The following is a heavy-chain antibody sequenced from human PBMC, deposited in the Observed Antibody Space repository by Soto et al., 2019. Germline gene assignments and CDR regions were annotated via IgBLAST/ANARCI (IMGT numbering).Heavy chain of an antibody. CDR1: GGSISNYY. D-gene: IGHD5-12*01. Sequence: SETLSLTCTVSGGSISNYYWSWIRQSPGKGLEWIGYIYYTGSTNYNPSLKSRVTISVDTSKNQFSLKLSSVTAADTAVYYCAREIGYSYYFDDWGQGTLVTVYS. J-gene: IGHJ4*02. CDR3: AREIGYSYYFDD. V-gene: IGHV4-59*01. CDR2: IYYTGST.